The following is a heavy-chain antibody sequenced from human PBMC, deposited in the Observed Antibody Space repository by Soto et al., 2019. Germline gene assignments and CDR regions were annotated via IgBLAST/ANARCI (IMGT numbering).Heavy chain of an antibody. CDR1: GFIFSSYG. CDR3: AKVVRCGGGSCVWSEGFDY. V-gene: IGHV3-30*18. Sequence: QVQLVESGGGVVQPGRSLRLSCAASGFIFSSYGMHWVRQAPGKGLEWVAVISYEGSHTYYADSVKGRFTITRDNSKKTLYLHMNSLRPEDPAVYYWAKVVRCGGGSCVWSEGFDYWGQGTLLTVSS. CDR2: ISYEGSHT. D-gene: IGHD2-15*01. J-gene: IGHJ4*02.